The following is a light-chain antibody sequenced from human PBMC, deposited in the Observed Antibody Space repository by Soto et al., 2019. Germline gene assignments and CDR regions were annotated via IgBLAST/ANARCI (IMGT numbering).Light chain of an antibody. CDR3: SSYAGSKNLV. J-gene: IGLJ2*01. Sequence: QAVVTQPPSASGSPGQSVAISCTGTSSDVGAYNYVSWYQQHPGKAPKLMIYEVTKRPSGVPDRFSGSKSDNTASLTVSGLQAEDEADYYCSSYAGSKNLVFGGGTKLTVL. CDR1: SSDVGAYNY. CDR2: EVT. V-gene: IGLV2-8*01.